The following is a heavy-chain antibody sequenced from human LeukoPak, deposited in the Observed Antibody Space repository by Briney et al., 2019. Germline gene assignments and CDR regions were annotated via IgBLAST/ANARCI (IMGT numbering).Heavy chain of an antibody. Sequence: SVKVSCKASGVTLSTYGISWVRQAPGQGLEWMGTIIPILGVANYVQKFQGRLTITADKSTSTVYMELSSLRSEDTAVYYCARVPYCSGGSCYISWFDPWGQGTLVTVSS. CDR2: IIPILGVA. CDR1: GVTLSTYG. D-gene: IGHD2-15*01. J-gene: IGHJ5*02. CDR3: ARVPYCSGGSCYISWFDP. V-gene: IGHV1-69*04.